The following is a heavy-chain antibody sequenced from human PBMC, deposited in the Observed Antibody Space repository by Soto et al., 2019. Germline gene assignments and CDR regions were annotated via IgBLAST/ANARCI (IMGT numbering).Heavy chain of an antibody. D-gene: IGHD2-15*01. Sequence: SETLSLTCTVSGVSIISSSYYWGWIRQPPGKGLEWIGYLYNTGSTIYNPSLKSRVTISVDKSKNQFSLKLSSVTAADTAVYYCARGISGGRHFDYWGQGTLVTVSS. CDR2: LYNTGST. J-gene: IGHJ4*02. CDR1: GVSIISSSYY. CDR3: ARGISGGRHFDY. V-gene: IGHV4-61*05.